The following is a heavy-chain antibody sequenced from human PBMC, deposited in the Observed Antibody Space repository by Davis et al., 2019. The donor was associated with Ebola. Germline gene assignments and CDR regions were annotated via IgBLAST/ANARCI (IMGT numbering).Heavy chain of an antibody. J-gene: IGHJ4*02. CDR2: IHYSGST. D-gene: IGHD1-26*01. V-gene: IGHV4-59*08. CDR1: GGSISGYY. Sequence: MPSETLSLTCAVSGGSISGYYWTWVRQPPGKGLEWVGGIHYSGSTNYSPSPKSRVTISVDTSKNQFSLKLSSVSAADTAVYYCARRRLSFEAIDYWGQGTLVTVSS. CDR3: ARRRLSFEAIDY.